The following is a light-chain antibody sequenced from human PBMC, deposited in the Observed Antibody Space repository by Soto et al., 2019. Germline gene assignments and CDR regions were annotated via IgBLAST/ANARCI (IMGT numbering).Light chain of an antibody. J-gene: IGKJ4*01. Sequence: EIVLTQSPGTLSLSPGARATLSCRASQSVASSFIAWFQQKPGQPPRLLIYTASSRAPGIPDRFIASGSGTDFTLTISRLEPEDFAVYYCHKYGPSPLTFGGGTKVEI. CDR3: HKYGPSPLT. CDR1: QSVASSF. V-gene: IGKV3-20*01. CDR2: TAS.